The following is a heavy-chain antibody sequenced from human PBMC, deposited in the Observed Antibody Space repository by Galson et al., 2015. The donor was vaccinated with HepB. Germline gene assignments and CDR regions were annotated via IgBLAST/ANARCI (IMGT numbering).Heavy chain of an antibody. V-gene: IGHV5-51*01. J-gene: IGHJ3*02. CDR1: GYSFTSYW. D-gene: IGHD2-2*02. CDR2: IYPGDSDT. CDR3: ARQSCSSTSCYMLFWDAFDI. Sequence: QSGAEVKKPGESLKISCRGSGYSFTSYWIGWVRQMPGKGLEWMGIIYPGDSDTRYSPSFQGQVTISADKSISTAYLQWSSLKASDTAMYYCARQSCSSTSCYMLFWDAFDIWVQGTMVTVSS.